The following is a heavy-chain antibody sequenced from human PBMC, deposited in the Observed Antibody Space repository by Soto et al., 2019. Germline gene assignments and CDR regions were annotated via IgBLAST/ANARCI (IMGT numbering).Heavy chain of an antibody. Sequence: ASETLSLTCTVSGGSISSYYWSWIRQPPGKGLEWIGYIYYSGSTNYNPSLKSRVTISVDTSKNQFSLKLSSVTAADTAVYYCAREYGSGSYSNWGQGTTVTVSS. D-gene: IGHD3-10*01. CDR3: AREYGSGSYSN. V-gene: IGHV4-59*01. CDR1: GGSISSYY. J-gene: IGHJ6*02. CDR2: IYYSGST.